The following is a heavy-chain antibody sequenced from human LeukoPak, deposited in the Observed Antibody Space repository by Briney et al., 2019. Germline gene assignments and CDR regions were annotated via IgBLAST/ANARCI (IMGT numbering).Heavy chain of an antibody. CDR3: ARDLGELWHRDGYYFDY. J-gene: IGHJ4*02. D-gene: IGHD3-16*01. V-gene: IGHV3-21*01. CDR2: ISSSSSYI. CDR1: GFTFSSYS. Sequence: PGGSLRLSCAASGFTFSSYSMNWVRQAPGKGLEWVSSISSSSSYIYYADSVKGRFTISRDNAKNSLYLQMNSLRAEDTAVYYCARDLGELWHRDGYYFDYWGQGTLVTVSS.